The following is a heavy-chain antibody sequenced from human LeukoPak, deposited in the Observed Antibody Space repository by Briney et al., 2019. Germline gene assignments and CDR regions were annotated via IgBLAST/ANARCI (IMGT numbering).Heavy chain of an antibody. V-gene: IGHV4-31*03. CDR2: IYYSGST. Sequence: PSETLSLTCTVSGGSISSGGYYWSWIRQHPGKGLEWIGYIYYSGSTYYNPSLKSRVTISVDTSKNQSSLKLSSVTAADTAVYYCARSYGSSWFDYWGQGTLVTVSS. D-gene: IGHD6-13*01. CDR3: ARSYGSSWFDY. CDR1: GGSISSGGYY. J-gene: IGHJ5*01.